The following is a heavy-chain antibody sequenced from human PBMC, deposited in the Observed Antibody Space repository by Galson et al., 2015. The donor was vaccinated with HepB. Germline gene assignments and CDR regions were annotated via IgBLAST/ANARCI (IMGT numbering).Heavy chain of an antibody. D-gene: IGHD2-8*01. Sequence: SLRLSCAASGFTFSSYAMSWVRQAPGKGLEWVSAISGSGGSTYYADSVKGRFTISRDNSKNTLYLQMNSLRAEDTAVYYCAKGNSYCANGVCYRIYYGMDVSGQGTTVTVSS. CDR3: AKGNSYCANGVCYRIYYGMDV. CDR2: ISGSGGST. V-gene: IGHV3-23*01. J-gene: IGHJ6*02. CDR1: GFTFSSYA.